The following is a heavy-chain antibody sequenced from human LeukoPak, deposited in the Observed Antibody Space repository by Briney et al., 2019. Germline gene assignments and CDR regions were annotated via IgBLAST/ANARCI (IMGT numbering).Heavy chain of an antibody. CDR3: ARRLEYSISSGPRRASYNWFDP. D-gene: IGHD6-6*01. V-gene: IGHV4-39*01. Sequence: PSETLSLTCTVSGGSISSSSYYWGWLRQPPGKGLERIGSIYYSGSTYYNPSLKSRVTISVDTSKNQFSLKLSSVTAADTAVYYCARRLEYSISSGPRRASYNWFDPWGQGTLVTVSS. J-gene: IGHJ5*02. CDR1: GGSISSSSYY. CDR2: IYYSGST.